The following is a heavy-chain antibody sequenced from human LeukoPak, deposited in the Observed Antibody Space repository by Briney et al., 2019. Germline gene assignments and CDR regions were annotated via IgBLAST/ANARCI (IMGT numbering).Heavy chain of an antibody. CDR1: GFTFSSYS. J-gene: IGHJ4*02. CDR2: ISSSSSYI. D-gene: IGHD3-10*01. V-gene: IGHV3-21*01. CDR3: ARGGVRGVLQNDY. Sequence: PGGSLRLSCAASGFTFSSYSMNWVRQAPGKGLEWVSSISSSSSYIYYADSVKGRFTISRDNAKNSLYLQMNSLRAEDTAVYYCARGGVRGVLQNDYWGQGTLVTVSS.